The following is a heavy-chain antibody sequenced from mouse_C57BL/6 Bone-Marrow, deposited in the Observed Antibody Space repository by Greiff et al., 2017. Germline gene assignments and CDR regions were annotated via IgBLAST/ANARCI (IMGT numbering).Heavy chain of an antibody. CDR1: GFNIKDDY. V-gene: IGHV14-4*01. J-gene: IGHJ2*01. CDR2: LDPENGDT. Sequence: EVQLQQSGAELVRPGASVKLSCTASGFNIKDDYMHWVKQRPEQGLEWNVWLDPENGDTVYASKFQGKATITADTSSNTAYLQLSSLTSEDTAVYYCTTSGSGYWGQGTTLTVSS. D-gene: IGHD1-1*01. CDR3: TTSGSGY.